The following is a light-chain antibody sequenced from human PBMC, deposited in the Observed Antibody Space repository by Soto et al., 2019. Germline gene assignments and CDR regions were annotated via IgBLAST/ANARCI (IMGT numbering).Light chain of an antibody. Sequence: QPVLTQPPSASGTPGQRVTISCSGSSSNIGSNYVYWYQQLPGTAPKLLIYRNNQRHSGVPDRFSGSKSGTSASLAISGLRSEDEADYYCAAWDDSLSGRVFGGGTQLTVL. J-gene: IGLJ3*02. CDR2: RNN. CDR3: AAWDDSLSGRV. V-gene: IGLV1-47*01. CDR1: SSNIGSNY.